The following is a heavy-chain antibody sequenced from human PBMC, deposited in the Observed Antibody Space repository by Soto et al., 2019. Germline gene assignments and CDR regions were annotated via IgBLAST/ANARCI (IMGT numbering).Heavy chain of an antibody. CDR2: IYYSGST. V-gene: IGHV4-39*01. J-gene: IGHJ6*02. CDR3: ARLPYYYYGMDV. CDR1: GGSISSSSYY. Sequence: SETLSLTCTVSGGSISSSSYYWGWIRQPPGKGLEWIGSIYYSGSTYYNPSLKGRVTISVDTSKNQFSLKLSSVTAADTAVYYCARLPYYYYGMDVWGQGTTVTVSS.